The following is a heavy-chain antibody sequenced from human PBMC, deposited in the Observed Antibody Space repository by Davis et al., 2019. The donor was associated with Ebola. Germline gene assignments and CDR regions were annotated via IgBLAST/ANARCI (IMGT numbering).Heavy chain of an antibody. Sequence: GESLKISCAASGFTFSSYGMHWVRQAPGKGLEWVAVIWYDGSNKYYAESVKGRFTISRDNSKNTLYLQMNSLRAEDTAVYYCARVSELGELDYWGQGTLVTVSS. D-gene: IGHD6-13*01. CDR1: GFTFSSYG. J-gene: IGHJ4*02. CDR2: IWYDGSNK. V-gene: IGHV3-33*01. CDR3: ARVSELGELDY.